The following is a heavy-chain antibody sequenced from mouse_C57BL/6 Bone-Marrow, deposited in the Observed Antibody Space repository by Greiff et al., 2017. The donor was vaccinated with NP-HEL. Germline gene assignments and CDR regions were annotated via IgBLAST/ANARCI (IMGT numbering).Heavy chain of an antibody. V-gene: IGHV3-6*01. CDR1: GYSITSGYY. Sequence: EVQLVESGPGLVKPSQSLSLTCSVTGYSITSGYYWNWIRQFPGNKLEWMGYISYDGSNNYNPSLKNRISITRDTSKNQFFLKLNSVTTEDTATYYCARGDYYGSSLYYFDYWGQGTTLTVSS. CDR3: ARGDYYGSSLYYFDY. CDR2: ISYDGSN. J-gene: IGHJ2*01. D-gene: IGHD1-1*01.